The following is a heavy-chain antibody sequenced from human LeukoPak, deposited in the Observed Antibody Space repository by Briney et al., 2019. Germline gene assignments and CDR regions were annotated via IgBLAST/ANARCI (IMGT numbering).Heavy chain of an antibody. CDR1: GGPFSGYY. CDR3: ARGIYDFWSGYFFDY. V-gene: IGHV4-34*01. Sequence: KPSETLSLTCAVYGGPFSGYYWSWIRQPPGKGLEWIGEINHSGSTNYNPSLKSRVTISVDTSKNQFSLKLSSVTAADTAVYYCARGIYDFWSGYFFDYWGQGTLVTVSS. CDR2: INHSGST. J-gene: IGHJ4*02. D-gene: IGHD3-3*01.